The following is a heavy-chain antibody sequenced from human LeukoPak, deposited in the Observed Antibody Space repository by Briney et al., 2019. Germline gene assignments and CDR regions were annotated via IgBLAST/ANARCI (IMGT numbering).Heavy chain of an antibody. J-gene: IGHJ1*01. CDR2: IYHSGTT. V-gene: IGHV4-30-2*01. D-gene: IGHD6-19*01. Sequence: SETLSLTCAVSGDSFSSGGYSWTWIRRPPGKGLEWIGYIYHSGTTYYNPSLKSRVTISVDRSKNQFSLKLSSVTAADTAVYYCARGVSVAGSLQHWGQGTLVTVSS. CDR1: GDSFSSGGYS. CDR3: ARGVSVAGSLQH.